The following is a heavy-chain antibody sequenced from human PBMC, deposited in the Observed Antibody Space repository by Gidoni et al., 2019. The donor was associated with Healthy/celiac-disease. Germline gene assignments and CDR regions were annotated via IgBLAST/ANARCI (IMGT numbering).Heavy chain of an antibody. CDR2: ISGSGGST. J-gene: IGHJ5*02. CDR3: AKPKGIFGVQNWFDP. Sequence: EVQLLESGGGLVQPGGSLRLACAASGFTFSGYAMSWVRQAPGKGLEWVSAISGSGGSTYYADSVKGRFTISRDTSKNTLYLQMNSLRAEDTAVYYCAKPKGIFGVQNWFDPWGQGTLVTVSS. CDR1: GFTFSGYA. D-gene: IGHD3-3*01. V-gene: IGHV3-23*01.